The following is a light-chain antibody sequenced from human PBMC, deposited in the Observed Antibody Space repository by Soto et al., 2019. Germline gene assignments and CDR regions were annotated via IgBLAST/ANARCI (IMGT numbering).Light chain of an antibody. V-gene: IGKV1-39*01. J-gene: IGKJ3*01. Sequence: DIQMTQSPSSLSASVGDRVTITCRASQTISRYLNWYRQKPGKAPNLLIYAASTLQTGVPSRFSGSGSGTGFTLTITSLQPEDFATYFCQQSYSIPFTFGPGTKVNIQ. CDR3: QQSYSIPFT. CDR2: AAS. CDR1: QTISRY.